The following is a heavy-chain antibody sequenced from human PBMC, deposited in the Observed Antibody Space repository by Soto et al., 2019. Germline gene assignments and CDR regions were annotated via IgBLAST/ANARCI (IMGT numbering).Heavy chain of an antibody. CDR2: IYYSGST. Sequence: QVQLQESGPGLVKPSQTLSLTCTVSGGSISSGGYYWSWIRQHPGKGLEWIGYIYYSGSTYYNPSLKGRFTISVDTSKIQFSLKLSSVTAADTAVYYCARSGYSYGPNPLLYWGQGTLVTVSS. V-gene: IGHV4-31*03. D-gene: IGHD5-18*01. CDR1: GGSISSGGYY. J-gene: IGHJ4*02. CDR3: ARSGYSYGPNPLLY.